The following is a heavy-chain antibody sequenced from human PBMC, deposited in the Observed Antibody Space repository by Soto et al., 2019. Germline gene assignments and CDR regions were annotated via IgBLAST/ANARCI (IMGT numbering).Heavy chain of an antibody. J-gene: IGHJ4*02. CDR1: GFTFSSYA. Sequence: GGSLRLSCAASGFTFSSYAMSWVRQAPGEGLEWVSAISGSGGSTYYADSVKGRFTISRDNSKNTLYLQMNSLRAEDTAVYYCAKPYCTNGVCPIDYWGQGTLVTVSS. D-gene: IGHD2-8*01. V-gene: IGHV3-23*01. CDR3: AKPYCTNGVCPIDY. CDR2: ISGSGGST.